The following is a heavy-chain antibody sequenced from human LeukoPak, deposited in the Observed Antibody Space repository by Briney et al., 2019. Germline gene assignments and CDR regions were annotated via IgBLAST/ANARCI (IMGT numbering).Heavy chain of an antibody. CDR3: ASPGIAVAGPQANYYYYGMDV. J-gene: IGHJ6*02. CDR1: GFTVSSNY. CDR2: IYSGGST. D-gene: IGHD6-19*01. Sequence: GGSLRLSCAASGFTVSSNYMSWVRQAPGKGLEWVSVIYSGGSTYYADSVKGRFTISRDNSKNTLYLQMNSLRAEDTAVYYCASPGIAVAGPQANYYYYGMDVWGQGTTVTASS. V-gene: IGHV3-66*01.